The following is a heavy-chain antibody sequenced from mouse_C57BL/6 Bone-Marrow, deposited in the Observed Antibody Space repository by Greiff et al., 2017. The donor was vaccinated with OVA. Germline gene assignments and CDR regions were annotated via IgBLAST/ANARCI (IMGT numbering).Heavy chain of an antibody. V-gene: IGHV5-4*01. CDR2: ISDGGSYT. CDR3: ARDPLYYDYVPFAY. J-gene: IGHJ3*01. Sequence: EVKLMESGGGLVKPGGSLKLSCAASGFTFSSYAMSWVRQTPEKRLEWVATISDGGSYTYYPDNVKGRFTISRDNAKNNLYLQMSHLKSEDTAMYYCARDPLYYDYVPFAYWGQGTLVTVSA. CDR1: GFTFSSYA. D-gene: IGHD2-4*01.